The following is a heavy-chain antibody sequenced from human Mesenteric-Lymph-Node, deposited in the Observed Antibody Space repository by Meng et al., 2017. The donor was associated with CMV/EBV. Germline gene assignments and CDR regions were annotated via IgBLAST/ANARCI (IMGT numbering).Heavy chain of an antibody. D-gene: IGHD3-16*01. CDR2: ITSGSAT. CDR1: GFTFSDYY. CDR3: ARDFTRGGNY. Sequence: GGSLRLSCAASGFTFSDYYMTWIRQAPGKGLEWVSYITSGSATYYADSVKGRFTISRDNAKNSLYLEMNSLRVEDTAVYYCARDFTRGGNYWGQGTLVTVSS. V-gene: IGHV3-11*01. J-gene: IGHJ4*02.